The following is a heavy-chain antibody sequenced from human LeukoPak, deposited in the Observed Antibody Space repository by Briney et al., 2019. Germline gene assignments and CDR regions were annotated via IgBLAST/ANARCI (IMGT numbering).Heavy chain of an antibody. CDR3: ARDSSGWQGYFDY. D-gene: IGHD6-19*01. CDR2: IYHSGST. V-gene: IGHV4-59*12. CDR1: GGSISSYY. J-gene: IGHJ4*02. Sequence: SETLSLTCTVSGGSISSYYWSWIRQPPGKGLEWIGSIYHSGSTYYNPSLKSRVTISVDTSKNQFSLKLSSVTAADAAVYYCARDSSGWQGYFDYWGQGILVTVSS.